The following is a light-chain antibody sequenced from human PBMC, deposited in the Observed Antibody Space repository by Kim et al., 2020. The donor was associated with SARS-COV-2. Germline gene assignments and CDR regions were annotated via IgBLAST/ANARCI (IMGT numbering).Light chain of an antibody. CDR1: QSVDSN. CDR3: QHYNEWPLT. J-gene: IGKJ1*01. CDR2: GAT. V-gene: IGKV3-15*01. Sequence: EIVMTQSPVTLSVSPGERATLSCRASQSVDSNLAWYQQIPGQAPRLLIYGATTRVTGIPARFGGSGSGTEFILTISSLESEDVAVYFCQHYNEWPLTFGQGTKVDIK.